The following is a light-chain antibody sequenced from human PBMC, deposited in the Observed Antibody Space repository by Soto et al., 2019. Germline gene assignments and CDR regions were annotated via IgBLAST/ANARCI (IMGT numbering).Light chain of an antibody. J-gene: IGLJ3*02. Sequence: SALTQPASVSGSPGQSITISCTGTSSDVGSYNLVSWYQQHPGKAPKLVIYDVNKRPSGVSNRFSGSKSGNTASLTISGLQAEDEADYYCCSYAGSSTWVFGGGTKLTVL. V-gene: IGLV2-23*02. CDR2: DVN. CDR1: SSDVGSYNL. CDR3: CSYAGSSTWV.